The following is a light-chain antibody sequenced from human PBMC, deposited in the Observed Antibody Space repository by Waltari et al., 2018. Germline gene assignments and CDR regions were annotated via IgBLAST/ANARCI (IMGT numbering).Light chain of an antibody. J-gene: IGKJ2*01. CDR3: QQYNSWPPYT. Sequence: EIVMTQSPATLSVAPGERATLSCRASQALNTNLAWYQQKPGQAPRLLIYGASTRATGIPARCSGSGSGTEFTLTISSLQSEDFAVYYCQQYNSWPPYTFGQGTKLEIK. CDR1: QALNTN. CDR2: GAS. V-gene: IGKV3-15*01.